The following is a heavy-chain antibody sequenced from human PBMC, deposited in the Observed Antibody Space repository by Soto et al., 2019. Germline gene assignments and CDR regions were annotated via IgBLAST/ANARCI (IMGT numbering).Heavy chain of an antibody. Sequence: ASVKVSCKTSGYTFNTYGINWVRQAPGQGLEWMGWISGFNGQTNYALKFQGRVTLTTDTSTSTAYMELRSLRSDDTAVYFCARVDPRGVAVVRDYWGQGTLVTVSS. V-gene: IGHV1-18*01. J-gene: IGHJ4*02. CDR2: ISGFNGQT. D-gene: IGHD3-10*01. CDR3: ARVDPRGVAVVRDY. CDR1: GYTFNTYG.